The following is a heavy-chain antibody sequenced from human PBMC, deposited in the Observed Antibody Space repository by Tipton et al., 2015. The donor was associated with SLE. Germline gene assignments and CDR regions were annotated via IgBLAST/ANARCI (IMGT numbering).Heavy chain of an antibody. CDR2: IYYSGST. CDR3: ASLRGLRVAGYFQH. D-gene: IGHD4-17*01. J-gene: IGHJ1*01. Sequence: GSLRLSCAVSGYSISSGYYWSWIRQPPGKGLEWIGYIYYSGSTNYNPSLKSRVTIAVDTSKNQFSLKLSSVTAADTAVYFCASLRGLRVAGYFQHWGQGTLVTVSS. CDR1: GYSISSGYY. V-gene: IGHV4-61*01.